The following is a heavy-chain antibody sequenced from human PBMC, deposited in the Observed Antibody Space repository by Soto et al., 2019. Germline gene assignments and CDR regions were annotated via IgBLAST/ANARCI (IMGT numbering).Heavy chain of an antibody. Sequence: SLKVSCKPSGYSFIKNPIHWVRQAPGQRPEWMGWINVGTDKTKYSEKFQGRVTITTDTSASTAYMELTSLGSEDTAVYYCARLEAGVKLDYWGQGTPVTVS. CDR3: ARLEAGVKLDY. J-gene: IGHJ4*02. CDR2: INVGTDKT. CDR1: GYSFIKNP. V-gene: IGHV1-3*01.